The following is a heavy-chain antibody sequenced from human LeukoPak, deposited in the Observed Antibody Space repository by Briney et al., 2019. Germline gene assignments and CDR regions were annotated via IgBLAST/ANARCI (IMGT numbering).Heavy chain of an antibody. V-gene: IGHV4-34*01. CDR1: GGSFSGYY. CDR3: ARDTAMVQRRRFDY. J-gene: IGHJ4*02. CDR2: INHSGST. Sequence: PSETLSLTCAVYGGSFSGYYWSWIRQPPGKGLEWIGEINHSGSTNYNPSLKSRVTISVGTSKNQFSLKLSSVTAADTAVYYCARDTAMVQRRRFDYWGQGTLVTVSS. D-gene: IGHD5-18*01.